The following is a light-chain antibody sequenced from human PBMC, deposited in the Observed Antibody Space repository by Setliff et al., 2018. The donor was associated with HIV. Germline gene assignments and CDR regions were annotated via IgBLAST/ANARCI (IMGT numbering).Light chain of an antibody. Sequence: DIVMTQSPGSLAVSLGERATINCKSSQSVLYSSNNKNYLAWYQHKPGQPPKLLFYWASTRESGVPDRFSASGSGRDFTLTISSLQAEDVAIYYCQQYYSTLPTFGPGTKVDIK. V-gene: IGKV4-1*01. J-gene: IGKJ3*01. CDR1: QSVLYSSNNKNY. CDR3: QQYYSTLPT. CDR2: WAS.